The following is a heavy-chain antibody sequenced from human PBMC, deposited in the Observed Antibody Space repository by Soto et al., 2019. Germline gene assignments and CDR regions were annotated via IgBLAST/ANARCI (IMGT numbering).Heavy chain of an antibody. CDR2: IYYSGST. CDR1: GGSISSYY. Sequence: PSETLSLTCTVSGGSISSYYWSWIRQPPGKGLEWIGYIYYSGSTNYNPSLKSRVTISVDTSKSQFSLKLSSVTAADTAVYYCAARGGYSYGDYFDYWGQGTLVTVSS. CDR3: AARGGYSYGDYFDY. V-gene: IGHV4-59*01. J-gene: IGHJ4*02. D-gene: IGHD5-18*01.